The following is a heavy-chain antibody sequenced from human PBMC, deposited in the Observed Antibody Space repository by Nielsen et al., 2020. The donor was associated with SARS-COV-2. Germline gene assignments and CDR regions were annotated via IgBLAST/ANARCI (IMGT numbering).Heavy chain of an antibody. Sequence: SVKVSCKASGGTFVSDAFSWVRQAPGHGLEWVGGVIIVFDTANYAQKFQGRVTMTEDTSTDTAYMELSNLRSEDTAVYYCAPGLGWLRGGNWGQGTLVTVSS. J-gene: IGHJ4*02. CDR1: GGTFVSDA. CDR3: APGLGWLRGGN. V-gene: IGHV1-69*06. D-gene: IGHD5-12*01. CDR2: VIIVFDTA.